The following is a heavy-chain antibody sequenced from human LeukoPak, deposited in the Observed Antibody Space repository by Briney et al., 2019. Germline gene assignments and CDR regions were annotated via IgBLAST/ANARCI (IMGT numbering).Heavy chain of an antibody. CDR2: NTSKNDGGTT. V-gene: IGHV3-15*01. CDR3: TTGLRAADTN. J-gene: IGHJ4*02. Sequence: GGSLRLSCADSGFTFSKIWMRWVRPAPGKGLEWVGRNTSKNDGGTTDYAAPVKGRFTISRDDSKNTPYLYMNSLKTEDTAVYYCTTGLRAADTNWGLGTLVTISS. D-gene: IGHD6-13*01. CDR1: GFTFSKIW.